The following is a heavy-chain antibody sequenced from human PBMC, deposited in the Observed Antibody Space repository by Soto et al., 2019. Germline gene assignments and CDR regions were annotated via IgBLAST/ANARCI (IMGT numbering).Heavy chain of an antibody. V-gene: IGHV3-73*02. CDR3: GRASWNYYYYGMDI. J-gene: IGHJ6*02. CDR2: IRSKAQNYAT. Sequence: EVQLVESGGGLVQPGGSLKLSCAASGFTFSDSAMHWVRQASGKGLEWVGRIRSKAQNYATAYAASVQGRFTISRDDSKNTAYLQMNSLKTEDRAVYYCGRASWNYYYYGMDIWVQGITVTVYS. D-gene: IGHD1-1*01. CDR1: GFTFSDSA.